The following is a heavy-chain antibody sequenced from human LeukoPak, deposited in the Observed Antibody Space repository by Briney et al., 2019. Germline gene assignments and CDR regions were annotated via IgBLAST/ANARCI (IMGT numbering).Heavy chain of an antibody. J-gene: IGHJ4*02. CDR1: GFTFSSYA. Sequence: PGGSLRLSCAASGFTFSSYAMSWVRQAPGKGLEWVSAIISIGGSTYYADSVKRRFTISRDNPKNTLYLQMNSLRAEDTAVYYCAKGASGPLRYFDWSTYYFDYWGQGTLVTVSS. CDR3: AKGASGPLRYFDWSTYYFDY. D-gene: IGHD3-9*01. V-gene: IGHV3-23*01. CDR2: IISIGGST.